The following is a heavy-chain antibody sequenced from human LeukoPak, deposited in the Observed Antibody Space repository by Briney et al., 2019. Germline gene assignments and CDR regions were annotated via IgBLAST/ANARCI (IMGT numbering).Heavy chain of an antibody. J-gene: IGHJ4*02. CDR2: ISANGGTT. D-gene: IGHD7-27*01. Sequence: GGSLRLSCAASGFTFSIYGMSWVRQAPGKGLEWVSAISANGGTTYYADSVKGRFTISRDNSKDTLYLQINSLRAEDTAVYYCAKDLYWGFDYWGQGTLVTVSS. CDR3: AKDLYWGFDY. V-gene: IGHV3-23*01. CDR1: GFTFSIYG.